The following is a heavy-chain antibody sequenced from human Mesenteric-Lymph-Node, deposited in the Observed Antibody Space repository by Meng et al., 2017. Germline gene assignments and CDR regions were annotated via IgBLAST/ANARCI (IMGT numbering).Heavy chain of an antibody. J-gene: IGHJ4*02. CDR2: INTNTGNP. V-gene: IGHV7-4-1*02. CDR3: ARDLTYGFLE. CDR1: GYTFTSKA. D-gene: IGHD3-3*01. Sequence: QVQLVQSGSGLKKPGASVKVSCKASGYTFTSKAMNGVRQAPGQGLEWMGRINTNTGNPGYAQGFTGRFVFSLDTSVSTAYLQITSLKAEDTAVYYCARDLTYGFLEWGQGTLVTVSS.